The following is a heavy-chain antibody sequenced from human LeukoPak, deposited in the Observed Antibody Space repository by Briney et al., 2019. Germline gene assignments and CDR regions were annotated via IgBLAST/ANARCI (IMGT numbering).Heavy chain of an antibody. J-gene: IGHJ6*04. CDR3: AELGITMIGGV. V-gene: IGHV3-7*01. CDR1: GFTFSRYW. D-gene: IGHD3-10*02. Sequence: GGSLRLSCAASGFTFSRYWMSWVRQAPGKGLEWVANIKQDGSEKNYVDSVKGRFTISRDNAKNSLYLQVNSLRAEDTAVYYCAELGITMIGGVWGKETTVTISS. CDR2: IKQDGSEK.